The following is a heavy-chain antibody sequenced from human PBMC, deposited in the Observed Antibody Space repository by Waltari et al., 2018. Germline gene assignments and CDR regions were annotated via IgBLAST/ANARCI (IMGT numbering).Heavy chain of an antibody. J-gene: IGHJ3*02. CDR2: MNPNSGNT. V-gene: IGHV1-8*01. Sequence: QVQLVQSGAEVKKPGASVKVSCKASGYTFTRYDINWVRQAPGPGLAWMGWMNPNSGNTGYAQKFQGRVTMTRNTSISTAYMELSSLRSEDTAVYYCARVGKRHTIFGVVISNDAFDIWGQGTMVTVSS. CDR3: ARVGKRHTIFGVVISNDAFDI. CDR1: GYTFTRYD. D-gene: IGHD3-3*01.